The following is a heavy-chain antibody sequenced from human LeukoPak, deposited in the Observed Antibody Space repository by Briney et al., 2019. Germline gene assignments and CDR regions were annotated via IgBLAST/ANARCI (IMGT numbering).Heavy chain of an antibody. CDR3: AREDSMITFGGVIVIPTYFDY. J-gene: IGHJ4*02. CDR1: GYTFTSYR. D-gene: IGHD3-16*02. Sequence: ASVKVSCKASGYTFTSYRISWVRQAPGQGLEWMGWISAYNGNTNYVQNFQGRVTMTTDTSTSTVYMELSSLRSEDTAVYYCAREDSMITFGGVIVIPTYFDYWGQGTLVTVSS. V-gene: IGHV1-18*01. CDR2: ISAYNGNT.